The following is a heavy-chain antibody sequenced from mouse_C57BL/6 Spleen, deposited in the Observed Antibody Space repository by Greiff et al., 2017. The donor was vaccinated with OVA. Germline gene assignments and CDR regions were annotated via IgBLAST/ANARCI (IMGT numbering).Heavy chain of an antibody. CDR1: GYTFTSYW. D-gene: IGHD1-1*01. J-gene: IGHJ4*01. CDR2: INPSNGGT. Sequence: VQLQQPGTELVKPGASVKLSCKASGYTFTSYWMHWVKQRPGQGLEWIGNINPSNGGTNYNEKFKSKATLTVDKSSSTAYMQLSSLTSEDSAVYYCARSLITTVVAPYYYAMDDWGQGTSVTVSS. CDR3: ARSLITTVVAPYYYAMDD. V-gene: IGHV1-53*01.